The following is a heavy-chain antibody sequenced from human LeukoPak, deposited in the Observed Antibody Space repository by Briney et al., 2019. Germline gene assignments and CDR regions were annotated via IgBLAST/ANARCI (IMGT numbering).Heavy chain of an antibody. CDR1: GGSISSSSYY. J-gene: IGHJ4*02. V-gene: IGHV4-39*01. D-gene: IGHD4-23*01. CDR2: VYYSGNT. Sequence: KPSETMSLTCTVSGGSISSSSYYWGWIRQPPGKGLEWIGSVYYSGNTYYNPSLKSRVTISVDTSKNQFSLKLSSVTAADTAVYYCATVITPGYFDYWGQGTLVTVSS. CDR3: ATVITPGYFDY.